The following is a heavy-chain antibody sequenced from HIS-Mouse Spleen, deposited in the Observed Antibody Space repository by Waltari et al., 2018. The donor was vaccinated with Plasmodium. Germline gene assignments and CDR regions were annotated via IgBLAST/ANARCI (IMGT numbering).Heavy chain of an antibody. J-gene: IGHJ4*02. CDR2: INPNSGGT. V-gene: IGHV1-2*02. Sequence: QVQLVQSGAEVKKPGASVKGSCKASGYTFTGYYMPWVRQAPGQGLEWMGWINPNSGGTNYAQKFQGRVTMTRDTSISTAYMELSRLRSDDTAVYYCARTNSIAAAANYFDYWGQGTLVTVSS. D-gene: IGHD6-13*01. CDR3: ARTNSIAAAANYFDY. CDR1: GYTFTGYY.